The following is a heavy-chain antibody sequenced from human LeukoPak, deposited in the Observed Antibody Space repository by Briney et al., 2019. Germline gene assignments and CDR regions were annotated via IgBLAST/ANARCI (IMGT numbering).Heavy chain of an antibody. J-gene: IGHJ4*02. CDR3: ARDPAGSGFAFDS. Sequence: HPGGSLRLSCAASGFTFNNYAMSWVRQAPGKGPEWVSSISDSGGATYYADSAKGRFIISRDNSKNTLYLQMNSLRVEDTAVYYCARDPAGSGFAFDSWGQGALVTVSS. D-gene: IGHD1-1*01. CDR1: GFTFNNYA. V-gene: IGHV3-23*01. CDR2: ISDSGGAT.